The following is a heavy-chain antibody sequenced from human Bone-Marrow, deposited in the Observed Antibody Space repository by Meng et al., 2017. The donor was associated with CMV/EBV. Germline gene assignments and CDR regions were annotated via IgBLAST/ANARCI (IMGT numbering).Heavy chain of an antibody. V-gene: IGHV1-46*01. Sequence: ASVKVSCKASGYTFTSYYMHWVRQAPGQGLEWMGIINPSGGSTSYAQKFQGRVTMTRDTSTSTAYMELRSLRSEDMAVYYCALYYDSSGYYYYFENWGQGTLVTVSS. CDR1: GYTFTSYY. CDR2: INPSGGST. CDR3: ALYYDSSGYYYYFEN. D-gene: IGHD3-22*01. J-gene: IGHJ4*02.